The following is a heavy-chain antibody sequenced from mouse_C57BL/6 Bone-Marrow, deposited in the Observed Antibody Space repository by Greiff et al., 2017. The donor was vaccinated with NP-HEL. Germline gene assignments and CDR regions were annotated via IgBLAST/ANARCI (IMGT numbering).Heavy chain of an antibody. V-gene: IGHV3-8*01. J-gene: IGHJ4*01. CDR1: GYSITSDY. D-gene: IGHD1-1*01. CDR3: ARYRATVRDYYAMDY. Sequence: EVKLMESGPGLAKPSQTLSLTCSVTGYSITSDYWNWIRKFPGNKLEYMGYISYSGSTYYNPSLKSRISITRDTSKNQYYLQLNSVTTEDTATYYCARYRATVRDYYAMDYWGQGTSVTVSS. CDR2: ISYSGST.